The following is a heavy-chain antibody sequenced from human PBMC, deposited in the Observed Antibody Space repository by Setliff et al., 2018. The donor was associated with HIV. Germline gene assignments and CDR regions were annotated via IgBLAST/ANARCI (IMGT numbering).Heavy chain of an antibody. CDR2: SGDT. CDR1: GGSITGYY. Sequence: PSETLSLTCSVSGGSITGYYWSWIRQPAGKDMEWIGRSGDTIYNPSLESRVTISVDTSRNQFSLRLSSVTAADTAVYYCARIDPGKFWSLDCWGQGTMVTVSS. D-gene: IGHD2-8*02. J-gene: IGHJ4*03. CDR3: ARIDPGKFWSLDC. V-gene: IGHV4-4*07.